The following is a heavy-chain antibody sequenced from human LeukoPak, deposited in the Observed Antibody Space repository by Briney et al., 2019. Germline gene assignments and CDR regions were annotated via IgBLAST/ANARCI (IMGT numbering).Heavy chain of an antibody. CDR2: IWYDGSNK. V-gene: IGHV3-33*08. Sequence: GGSLRLSCAASGFTFSSYSMNWVRQAPGKGLEWVAVIWYDGSNKYYADSVKGRFTISRDNSKNTLYLQMNSLRAEDTAVYYCARSSTSSYYFDYWGQGTLVTVSS. J-gene: IGHJ4*02. D-gene: IGHD2-2*01. CDR1: GFTFSSYS. CDR3: ARSSTSSYYFDY.